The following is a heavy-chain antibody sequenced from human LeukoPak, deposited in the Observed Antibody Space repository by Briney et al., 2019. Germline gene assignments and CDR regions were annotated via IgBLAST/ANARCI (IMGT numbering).Heavy chain of an antibody. V-gene: IGHV3-74*01. J-gene: IGHJ4*02. CDR3: ARHRLGGLDY. D-gene: IGHD3-16*01. CDR1: GFTFSTYW. Sequence: GGSLRLSCAASGFTFSTYWMNWVRQAPGKGLVWVSRISSDGISTNYADSVKGRFTISRDNAKNTLYLQMNSLRVEDTAVYYCARHRLGGLDYWGRGALVTVSS. CDR2: ISSDGIST.